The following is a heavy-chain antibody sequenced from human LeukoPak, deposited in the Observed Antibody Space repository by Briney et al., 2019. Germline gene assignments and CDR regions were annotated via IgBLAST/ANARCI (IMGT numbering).Heavy chain of an antibody. CDR3: ARGNVGGIAARRGIDY. Sequence: GASVKVSCKASGYTFTDYYIHWVRQAPGQGLEWMGWISAYNGNTNYAQKLQGRVTMTTDTSTSTAYMELRSLRSDDTAVYYCARGNVGGIAARRGIDYWGQGTLVTVSS. V-gene: IGHV1-18*04. CDR2: ISAYNGNT. D-gene: IGHD6-6*01. CDR1: GYTFTDYY. J-gene: IGHJ4*02.